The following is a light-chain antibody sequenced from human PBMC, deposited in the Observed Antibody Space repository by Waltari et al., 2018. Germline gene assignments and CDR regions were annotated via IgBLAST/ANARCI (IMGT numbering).Light chain of an antibody. CDR1: SSDVGSYNL. CDR3: CSYCGPSISV. CDR2: EVR. J-gene: IGLJ2*01. Sequence: QSALIQPASVSGSPGQSITISCIGTSSDVGSYNLVYWYRQHPGEAPKLILYEVRKRPSEVSDLFSGSKSGNTASLTITGLQADDEADYYCCSYCGPSISVFGGGTKLTVL. V-gene: IGLV2-23*02.